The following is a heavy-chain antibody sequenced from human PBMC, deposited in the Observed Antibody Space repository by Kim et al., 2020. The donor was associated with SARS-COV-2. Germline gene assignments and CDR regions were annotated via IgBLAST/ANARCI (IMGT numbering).Heavy chain of an antibody. Sequence: ASVKVSCKASGYTFTSYGISWVRQAPGQGLEWMGWISAYNGNTNYAQKLQGRVTMTTDTSTSTAYMELRSLRSDDTAVYYCARSNDVRGDNWFDPWGQGTLVTVSS. J-gene: IGHJ5*02. V-gene: IGHV1-18*04. CDR2: ISAYNGNT. D-gene: IGHD3-10*01. CDR3: ARSNDVRGDNWFDP. CDR1: GYTFTSYG.